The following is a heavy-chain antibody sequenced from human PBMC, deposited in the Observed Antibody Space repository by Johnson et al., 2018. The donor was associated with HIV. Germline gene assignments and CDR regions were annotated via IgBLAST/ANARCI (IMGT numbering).Heavy chain of an antibody. Sequence: VQLVESGGGVVQPGGSLRLSCAASGFTFSSYGMHWVRQAPGKGLEWVAFIRYDGSDKHYADSVKGRFTISRDNSKNTVYLETNSLRPEDTAVYYCARGSYDGDAFDIWGQGTMVTVSS. V-gene: IGHV3-30*02. CDR3: ARGSYDGDAFDI. CDR2: IRYDGSDK. CDR1: GFTFSSYG. J-gene: IGHJ3*02. D-gene: IGHD1-26*01.